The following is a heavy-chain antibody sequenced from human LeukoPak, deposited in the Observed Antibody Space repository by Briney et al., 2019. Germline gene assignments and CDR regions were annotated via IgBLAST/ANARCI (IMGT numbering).Heavy chain of an antibody. CDR1: GGSISSGSYY. Sequence: SETLSLTCTVSGGSISSGSYYWSWIRQPAGKGLEWIGRIYTSGSTNYNPSLKSRVTISVDTSKNQFSLKLSSVTAADTAVYYCARDRREAVAGTGGESYYFDYWGQGTLVTVSS. CDR2: IYTSGST. CDR3: ARDRREAVAGTGGESYYFDY. J-gene: IGHJ4*02. V-gene: IGHV4-61*02. D-gene: IGHD6-19*01.